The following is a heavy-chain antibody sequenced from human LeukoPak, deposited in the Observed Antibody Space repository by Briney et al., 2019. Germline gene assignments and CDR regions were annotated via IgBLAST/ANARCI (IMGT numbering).Heavy chain of an antibody. D-gene: IGHD2-21*02. Sequence: PSETLSLTCSVSGGSISNYYWSWIRQPAGKGLEWIGRIYAGRNTDHNPSLKSRVTMSLDSSKNQFSLRLTSVTAADTAVYYCAREHKDYDGDGYSYGYWGQGTLVTVSS. CDR2: IYAGRNT. CDR3: AREHKDYDGDGYSYGY. J-gene: IGHJ4*02. V-gene: IGHV4-4*07. CDR1: GGSISNYY.